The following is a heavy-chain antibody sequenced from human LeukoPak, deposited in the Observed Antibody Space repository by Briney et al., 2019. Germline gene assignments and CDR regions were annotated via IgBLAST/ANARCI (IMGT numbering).Heavy chain of an antibody. D-gene: IGHD6-19*01. Sequence: SQTLSLTCTVSGGSISSGDYYWNWIRQPPGKGLEWIGYIYYSGSTYYNPSLKSRVTISVDPSKNQFSLELSSVTAADTGVYYCARVAVAGTRGWFDPWGQGTLVTVSS. CDR1: GGSISSGDYY. V-gene: IGHV4-30-4*01. J-gene: IGHJ5*02. CDR2: IYYSGST. CDR3: ARVAVAGTRGWFDP.